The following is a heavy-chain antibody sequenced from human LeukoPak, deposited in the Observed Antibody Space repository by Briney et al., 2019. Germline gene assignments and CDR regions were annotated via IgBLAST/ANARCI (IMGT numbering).Heavy chain of an antibody. D-gene: IGHD5-12*01. CDR3: ARGGYSGYDEPNWFDP. CDR2: IYYSGSP. Sequence: SETLSLTCTVSGGSISSGGYYWSWIRQHPGKGLEWIGYIYYSGSPYYNPSLKSRVTISVDTSKNQFSLKLSSVTAADTAVYYWARGGYSGYDEPNWFDPWGQGTLVTVSS. CDR1: GGSISSGGYY. J-gene: IGHJ5*02. V-gene: IGHV4-31*03.